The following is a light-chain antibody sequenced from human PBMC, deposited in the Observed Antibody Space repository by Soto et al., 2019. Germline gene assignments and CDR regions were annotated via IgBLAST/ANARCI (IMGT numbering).Light chain of an antibody. CDR2: DVI. V-gene: IGLV2-11*01. CDR1: SSDVGAYNY. J-gene: IGLJ2*01. CDR3: SSYAGSSSFV. Sequence: SALTQPRSVSGSPGQSVTISCTGTSSDVGAYNYVSWYRQDPGKAPKVIIYDVIERPSGVPDRFSCSKSGNTASLTVSGLQAEDEADYFCSSYAGSSSFVFGGGTKVTVL.